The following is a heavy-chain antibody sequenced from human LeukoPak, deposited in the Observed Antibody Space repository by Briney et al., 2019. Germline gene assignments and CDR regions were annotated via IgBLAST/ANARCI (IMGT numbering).Heavy chain of an antibody. V-gene: IGHV3-7*01. J-gene: IGHJ6*03. CDR1: GFTFISYW. D-gene: IGHD6-6*01. Sequence: GGSLRLSCAASGFTFISYWMSWVRQAPGKGLEWVANIKQDGSEKYYVDSVKGRFTISRDNAKNPLYLQMNSLRAEDTAVYYCARADSSIAARLSRSSIFNYYYYMDVWGKGTTVTVSS. CDR2: IKQDGSEK. CDR3: ARADSSIAARLSRSSIFNYYYYMDV.